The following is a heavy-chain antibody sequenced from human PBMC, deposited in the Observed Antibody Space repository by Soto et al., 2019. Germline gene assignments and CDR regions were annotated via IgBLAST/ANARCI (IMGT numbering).Heavy chain of an antibody. CDR1: GYTFSDSY. V-gene: IGHV1-2*02. D-gene: IGHD6-6*01. CDR3: ARGRGRVALGHSSSLDY. J-gene: IGHJ4*02. Sequence: QVQLVQSGAEVKKPGASVKVSCKASGYTFSDSYVHWVRQAPGQGLEWMGWSNPNSGGTYYPQKFRGRVTMTGDTSIDTAYMELTSLRSDDTAVYFCARGRGRVALGHSSSLDYWGQGTLVSASS. CDR2: SNPNSGGT.